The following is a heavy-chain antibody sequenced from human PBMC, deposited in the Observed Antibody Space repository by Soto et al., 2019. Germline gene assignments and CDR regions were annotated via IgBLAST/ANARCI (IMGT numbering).Heavy chain of an antibody. CDR1: GYSFTSYW. Sequence: GESLKISCKGSGYSFTSYWISWVRQMPGKGLEWMGRIGPSDSYTNYSPSFQGHVTISADKSISTAYLQWSSLKASDTAMYYCTSQIRGYFGYDLGHYYMDVEGVGTMVTVSS. J-gene: IGHJ6*03. CDR2: IGPSDSYT. V-gene: IGHV5-10-1*01. D-gene: IGHD5-12*01. CDR3: TSQIRGYFGYDLGHYYMDV.